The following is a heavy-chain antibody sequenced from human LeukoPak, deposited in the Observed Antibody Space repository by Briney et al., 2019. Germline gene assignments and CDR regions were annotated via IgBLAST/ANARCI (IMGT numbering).Heavy chain of an antibody. CDR3: ARGLGTYSTNWFDP. Sequence: GASVKLSCQASGYTFISFDINWVRQATGQGLEWMGWMHPKDDNAGYAQKFQGRDSMTRDTSTNSAYMELSSLRSEDTAVYYCARGLGTYSTNWFDPWGQGTLVTVSS. V-gene: IGHV1-8*01. CDR1: GYTFISFD. J-gene: IGHJ5*02. CDR2: MHPKDDNA. D-gene: IGHD3-10*01.